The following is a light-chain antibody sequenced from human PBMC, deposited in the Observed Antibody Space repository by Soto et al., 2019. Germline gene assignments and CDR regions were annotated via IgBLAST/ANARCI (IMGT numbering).Light chain of an antibody. CDR3: QQYGSSLIFT. CDR1: QSVSSSY. Sequence: EIVLTQSPGTLSLSPGERAPLSCRASQSVSSSYFPWYQQKPGQAPRLLIYGASSRATGIPDRFSGSGSGTDFTLTISRLEPEDFAVDYCQQYGSSLIFTFGPGTKVDIK. CDR2: GAS. V-gene: IGKV3-20*01. J-gene: IGKJ3*01.